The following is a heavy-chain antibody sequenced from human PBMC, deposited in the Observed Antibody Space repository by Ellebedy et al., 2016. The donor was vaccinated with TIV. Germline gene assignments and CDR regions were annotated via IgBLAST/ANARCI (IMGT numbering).Heavy chain of an antibody. D-gene: IGHD7-27*01. CDR2: AHNDETYK. J-gene: IGHJ6*02. Sequence: PGGSLRLSCAASGFIFANSTLHWVRQAPDKGLEWVAIAHNDETYKFYADSVKGRFTVSKDNSGNTAYLHMSSLRVEDPAVYYCAKDLGFAMDVWGQGTTVTVSS. V-gene: IGHV3-30*02. CDR3: AKDLGFAMDV. CDR1: GFIFANST.